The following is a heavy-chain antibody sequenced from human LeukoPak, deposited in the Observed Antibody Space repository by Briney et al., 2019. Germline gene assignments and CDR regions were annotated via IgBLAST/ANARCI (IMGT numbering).Heavy chain of an antibody. CDR3: ARDRSGSLNWFDP. CDR2: TYYSGST. J-gene: IGHJ5*02. V-gene: IGHV4-59*01. D-gene: IGHD1-26*01. Sequence: SETLSLTCTVSGGSISSYYWSWIRQPPGKGLEWIGYTYYSGSTNYNPSLKSRVTISVDTSKNQFSLKLSSVTAADTAVYYCARDRSGSLNWFDPWGQGTLVTVSS. CDR1: GGSISSYY.